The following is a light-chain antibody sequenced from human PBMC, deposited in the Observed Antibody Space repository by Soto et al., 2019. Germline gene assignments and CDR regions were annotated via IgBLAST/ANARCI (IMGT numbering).Light chain of an antibody. Sequence: DVQMTQYPSSVSASVGDRVTITCRASQGIGRWLAWYQQRPGKAPSFLIYAASSSQGGDPSRFSGSGSGTDFTLTISNLQPEDFATYFCQQGDSFPVTFGQGTRLEMK. V-gene: IGKV1D-12*01. CDR2: AAS. CDR3: QQGDSFPVT. J-gene: IGKJ5*01. CDR1: QGIGRW.